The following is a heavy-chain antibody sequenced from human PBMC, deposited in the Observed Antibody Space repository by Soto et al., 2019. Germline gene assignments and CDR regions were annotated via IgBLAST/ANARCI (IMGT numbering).Heavy chain of an antibody. CDR1: GFTFSSYG. D-gene: IGHD4-17*01. CDR3: AREAADGYGDSRDAFDI. V-gene: IGHV3-33*01. CDR2: IWYDGSNK. Sequence: GGSLRLSCAASGFTFSSYGMHWVRQAPGKGLEWVAVIWYDGSNKYYADSVKGRFTISRDNSKNTLYLQMNSLRAEDTAVYYCAREAADGYGDSRDAFDIWGQGTMVTVSS. J-gene: IGHJ3*02.